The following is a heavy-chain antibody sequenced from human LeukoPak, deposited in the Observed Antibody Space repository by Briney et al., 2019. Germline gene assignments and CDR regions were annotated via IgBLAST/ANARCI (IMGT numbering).Heavy chain of an antibody. CDR1: GFTFRNYG. Sequence: TGGSLRLSCAGSGFTFRNYGMSWVRQAPGKGLECVSVVSDSGSSAYYTDSVKGRFTISRDNSKNTLYLQMNSLRAEDTAVYYCAPDLRGAAWSLDYWGQGTLVTVSS. J-gene: IGHJ4*02. D-gene: IGHD2-15*01. V-gene: IGHV3-23*01. CDR3: APDLRGAAWSLDY. CDR2: VSDSGSSA.